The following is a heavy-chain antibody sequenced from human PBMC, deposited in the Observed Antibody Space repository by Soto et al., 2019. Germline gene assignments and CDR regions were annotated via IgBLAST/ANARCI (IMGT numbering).Heavy chain of an antibody. CDR2: IGTAGDT. D-gene: IGHD1-26*01. CDR3: ARARYGGYYDY. Sequence: PGGSLRLSCAASGFTFSSSDMHWVRQGTGKGLEYVSAIGTAGDTYYPGFVKGRFTISRENAKNSLYLQMNSLRAGDTAVYYCARARYGGYYDYWGQGTLVTVSS. J-gene: IGHJ4*02. V-gene: IGHV3-13*01. CDR1: GFTFSSSD.